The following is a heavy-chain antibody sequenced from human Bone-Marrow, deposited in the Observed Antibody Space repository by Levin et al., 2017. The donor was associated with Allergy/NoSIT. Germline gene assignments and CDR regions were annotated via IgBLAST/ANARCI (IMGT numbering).Heavy chain of an antibody. CDR1: GYTFTSYD. D-gene: IGHD3-3*01. J-gene: IGHJ6*02. CDR3: ARGVLLEWSMDV. CDR2: MNPNSGNT. Sequence: GESLKISCKASGYTFTSYDINWVRQATGQGLEWMGWMNPNSGNTGYAQKFQGRVTMTRNTSISTAYMELSSLRSEDTAVYYCARGVLLEWSMDVWGQGTTVTVSS. V-gene: IGHV1-8*01.